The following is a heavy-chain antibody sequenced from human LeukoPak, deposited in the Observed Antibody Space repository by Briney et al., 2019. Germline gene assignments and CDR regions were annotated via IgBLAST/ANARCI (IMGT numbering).Heavy chain of an antibody. V-gene: IGHV3-23*01. CDR1: GLSFSSFA. CDR3: AKASWASSTDAVR. CDR2: IRSNGET. J-gene: IGHJ4*02. Sequence: SLSLSSAVSGLSFSSFAMSRGRQGAASGLEYVSSIRSNGETFYADSVKGRFTLSSDSSRNTVYFQLNNLRVEDTAIYYCAKASWASSTDAVRWGQGTLVTVSS. D-gene: IGHD3-16*01.